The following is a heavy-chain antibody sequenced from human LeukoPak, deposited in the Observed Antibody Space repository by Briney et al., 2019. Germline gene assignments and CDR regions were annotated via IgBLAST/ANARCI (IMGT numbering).Heavy chain of an antibody. V-gene: IGHV4-61*01. J-gene: IGHJ4*02. CDR1: GGSVSSGSYY. Sequence: SETLSLTCTVSGGSVSSGSYYWSWIRQPPGKGLEWIGYIYYSGSTNYNPSLKSRVTISVDRSKNQFSLKLSSVTAADTAVYYCARGYDSSAYYPFNYWGQGTLVTVSS. CDR3: ARGYDSSAYYPFNY. D-gene: IGHD3-22*01. CDR2: IYYSGST.